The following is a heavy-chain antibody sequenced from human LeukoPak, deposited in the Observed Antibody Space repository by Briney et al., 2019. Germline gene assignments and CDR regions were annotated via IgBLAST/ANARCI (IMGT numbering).Heavy chain of an antibody. CDR3: ARGTRGIVLAGEFFDY. CDR2: IWYDGSNK. J-gene: IGHJ4*02. CDR1: GFTFSTYG. Sequence: GGSLRLSCAASGFTFSTYGMHWVRQAPGKGLEWVVVIWYDGSNKYYADSVKGRFTISRDNSKNTLYLQMNSLRAEDTAVYYCARGTRGIVLAGEFFDYWGQGTLVTVSS. D-gene: IGHD6-19*01. V-gene: IGHV3-33*01.